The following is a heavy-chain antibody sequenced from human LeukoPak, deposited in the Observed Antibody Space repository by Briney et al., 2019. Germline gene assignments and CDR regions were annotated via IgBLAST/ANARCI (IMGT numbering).Heavy chain of an antibody. D-gene: IGHD3-16*02. Sequence: EASVKVSCKVSGYTLTELSMHWVRQAPGKGLEWMGGFDPEDSETIYAQKFQGRVTMTEDTSTDTAYMELSSLRSEDTAVYYCATAVRLGELSPDYWGQGTLVTVSS. CDR1: GYTLTELS. CDR3: ATAVRLGELSPDY. V-gene: IGHV1-24*01. J-gene: IGHJ4*02. CDR2: FDPEDSET.